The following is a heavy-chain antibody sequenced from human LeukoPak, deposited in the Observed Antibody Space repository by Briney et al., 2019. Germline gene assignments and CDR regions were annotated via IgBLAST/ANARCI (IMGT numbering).Heavy chain of an antibody. CDR1: GFTVSNNY. Sequence: GGSLRLSCAASGFTVSNNYISWVRQAPGKGLEWVSVIYSGGSTYYADSVKGRFTISRDNSKNTLYLQMNSLRAEDTAVYYCARDRGDYDAFDVWGQGTMVTVSS. CDR2: IYSGGST. J-gene: IGHJ3*01. D-gene: IGHD4-17*01. CDR3: ARDRGDYDAFDV. V-gene: IGHV3-53*01.